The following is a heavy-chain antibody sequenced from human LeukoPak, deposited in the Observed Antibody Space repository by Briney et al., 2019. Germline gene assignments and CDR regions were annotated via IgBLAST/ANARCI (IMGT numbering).Heavy chain of an antibody. Sequence: PGRSLRLSCAASGFTFSSCAMHWVRQAPGKGLEWVAVISYDGSNKYYADSVKGRFTISRDNSKNTLYPQMNSLRAEDTAVYYCARDFDSSGWQWRDVRYYFDYWGQGTLVTVSS. V-gene: IGHV3-30*04. CDR3: ARDFDSSGWQWRDVRYYFDY. J-gene: IGHJ4*02. CDR2: ISYDGSNK. D-gene: IGHD6-19*01. CDR1: GFTFSSCA.